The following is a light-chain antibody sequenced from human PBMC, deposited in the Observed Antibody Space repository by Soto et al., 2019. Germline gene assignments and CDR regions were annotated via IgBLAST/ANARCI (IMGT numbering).Light chain of an antibody. CDR1: ISDVGGYNY. CDR3: SSYTSSSPYV. V-gene: IGLV2-14*01. CDR2: EVR. Sequence: QSALTQPAPVSGSPGQSITISCTGTISDVGGYNYVSWYQQHPGKAPKLMIYEVRNRPSGVSHRFSGSKSANTASLTISGLQAEDEADYYCSSYTSSSPYVFGTGTKVT. J-gene: IGLJ1*01.